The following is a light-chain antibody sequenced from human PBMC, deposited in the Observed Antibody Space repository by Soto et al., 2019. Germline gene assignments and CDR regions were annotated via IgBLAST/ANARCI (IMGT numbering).Light chain of an antibody. J-gene: IGKJ1*01. CDR3: QRYDAPPT. CDR1: QTVPNNY. Sequence: EIVLTQSPGTLSLSVGERATLSCRSSQTVPNNYLVWYPQKPGQTPTVLIYGASNRAAGIPDRFSGSGSGTHFTLTSRSLDPDDFAVYYCQRYDAPPTFGQGTRVE. V-gene: IGKV3-20*01. CDR2: GAS.